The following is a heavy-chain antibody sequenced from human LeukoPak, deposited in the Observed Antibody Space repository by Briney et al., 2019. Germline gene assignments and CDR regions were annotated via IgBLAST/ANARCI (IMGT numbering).Heavy chain of an antibody. V-gene: IGHV3-23*01. D-gene: IGHD5-12*01. CDR2: IIASSGST. CDR3: VKGGYDYVEVAYFDF. J-gene: IGHJ4*02. Sequence: GGSLRLSCAASGFSFNNYAMSWVRQAPGKGLEWVSIIIASSGSTFYADSVKGRFTISRDNSKNTLYLQMNSLRVEDTAVYYCVKGGYDYVEVAYFDFWGQGTRVTVSS. CDR1: GFSFNNYA.